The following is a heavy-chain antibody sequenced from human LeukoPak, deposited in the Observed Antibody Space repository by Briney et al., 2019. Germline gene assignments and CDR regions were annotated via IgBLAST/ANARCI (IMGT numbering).Heavy chain of an antibody. CDR3: ARDRGGPYWYFDL. Sequence: GASVKVSCKASGYTFTSYGISWVRQAPGQGLEWMGWISAYNGNTNYAQKLQGRVTMTTDTSTSTAHMELRSLRSDDTAVYYCARDRGGPYWYFDLWGRGTLVTVSS. CDR2: ISAYNGNT. D-gene: IGHD2-15*01. V-gene: IGHV1-18*01. J-gene: IGHJ2*01. CDR1: GYTFTSYG.